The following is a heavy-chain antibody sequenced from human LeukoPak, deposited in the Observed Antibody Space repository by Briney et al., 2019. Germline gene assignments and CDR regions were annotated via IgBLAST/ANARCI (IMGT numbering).Heavy chain of an antibody. J-gene: IGHJ4*02. Sequence: GGSLRLSCAASGFTFSSYAMSWVRQAPGKGLEWVSAISGSGGSTYYADSVKGRFSISRDNSKNTLYLQMNSLRAEDTAVYYCAKDSPVNIVVVPAANSWGQGTLVTVSS. CDR3: AKDSPVNIVVVPAANS. CDR1: GFTFSSYA. CDR2: ISGSGGST. V-gene: IGHV3-23*01. D-gene: IGHD2-2*01.